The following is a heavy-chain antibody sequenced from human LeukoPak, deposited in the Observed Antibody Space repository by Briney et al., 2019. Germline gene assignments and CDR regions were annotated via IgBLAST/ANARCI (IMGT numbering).Heavy chain of an antibody. D-gene: IGHD5-24*01. CDR3: AKRGNTISFFDP. CDR1: GFTFSNYA. J-gene: IGHJ5*02. CDR2: LTGRGDSA. Sequence: GGSLRLSCGASGFTFSNYAMYWVRQAPGKGLEWVSGLTGRGDSAYYADSVKGRFTIFRDNSKNTLYLEMNSLRADDTAVYYCAKRGNTISFFDPWGQGTLVTVSS. V-gene: IGHV3-23*01.